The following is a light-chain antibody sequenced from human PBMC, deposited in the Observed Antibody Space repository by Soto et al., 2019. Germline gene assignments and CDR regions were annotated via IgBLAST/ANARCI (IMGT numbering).Light chain of an antibody. CDR1: GSDIGAYNY. CDR2: EVS. V-gene: IGLV2-14*01. CDR3: FSFTTDWTHV. Sequence: QSVLTQPASVSGFPGQSITISCTGSGSDIGAYNYVSWFQQYPGKAPKLIISEVSNRPSGVSNRFSGSKSGTAASLTISGLQTEDEADYFCFSFTTDWTHVFGTGTKVTVL. J-gene: IGLJ1*01.